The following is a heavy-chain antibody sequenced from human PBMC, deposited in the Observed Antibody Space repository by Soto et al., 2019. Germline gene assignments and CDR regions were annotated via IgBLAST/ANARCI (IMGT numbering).Heavy chain of an antibody. CDR3: ARDQGGYTIFDY. J-gene: IGHJ4*02. Sequence: SETLSLTCTVSGGSISSYYWSWIRQPPGKGLEWIGYIYYSGSTNYNPSLKSRVTISVDTSKNQFSLILNSVTAADTAVYYCARDQGGYTIFDYWGQGTLVTVSS. CDR2: IYYSGST. CDR1: GGSISSYY. V-gene: IGHV4-59*12. D-gene: IGHD5-18*01.